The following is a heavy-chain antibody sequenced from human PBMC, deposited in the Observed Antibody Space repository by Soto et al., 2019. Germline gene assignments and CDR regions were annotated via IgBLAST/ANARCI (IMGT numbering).Heavy chain of an antibody. CDR1: GYTFTSYG. Sequence: GASVKVSCKASGYTFTSYGISWVLQAPGQGLEWMGWISAYNGNTNYAQKLQGRVTMTTDTSTSTAYMELRSLRSDDTAVYYCARDLAEYQLLYLYYYYYGMDVWGQGTTVTVSS. CDR3: ARDLAEYQLLYLYYYYYGMDV. V-gene: IGHV1-18*01. J-gene: IGHJ6*02. CDR2: ISAYNGNT. D-gene: IGHD2-2*02.